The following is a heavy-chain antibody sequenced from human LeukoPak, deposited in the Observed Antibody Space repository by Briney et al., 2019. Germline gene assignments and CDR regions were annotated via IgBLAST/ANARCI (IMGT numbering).Heavy chain of an antibody. CDR1: GFTFSSYA. V-gene: IGHV3-23*01. CDR2: ISGSGGST. CDR3: AKCYFYGSGSYYTLHYYFDY. J-gene: IGHJ4*02. D-gene: IGHD3-10*01. Sequence: GGSLRLSCAASGFTFSSYAMSWVRQAPGKGLEWVSAISGSGGSTYYADSVKGRFTISRDNSKNTLYLQMNSLRAEDTAVYYCAKCYFYGSGSYYTLHYYFDYRGQGTLVTVSS.